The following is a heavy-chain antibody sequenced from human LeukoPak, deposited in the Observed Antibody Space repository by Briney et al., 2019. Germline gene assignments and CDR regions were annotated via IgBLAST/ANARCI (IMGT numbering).Heavy chain of an antibody. CDR2: ISSSSSYI. Sequence: GGSLRLSCAASGFTFSSYSMNWVRQAPGKGLEWVSSISSSSSYIYYADSVKGRFTISRDNAKNSLYLQMNSLRAEDTALYYCARDVFGAVGHPWGQGTLVTVSS. V-gene: IGHV3-21*01. CDR3: ARDVFGAVGHP. CDR1: GFTFSSYS. J-gene: IGHJ5*02. D-gene: IGHD3-3*01.